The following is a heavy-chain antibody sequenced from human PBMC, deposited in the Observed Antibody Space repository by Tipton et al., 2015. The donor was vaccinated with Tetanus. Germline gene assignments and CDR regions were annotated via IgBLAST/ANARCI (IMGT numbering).Heavy chain of an antibody. CDR3: ARDQELLGYYYGMGV. CDR1: GGSISSYY. V-gene: IGHV4-4*07. D-gene: IGHD1-26*01. Sequence: TLSLTCTASGGSISSYYWSWIRQPAGKGLEWIGRIYTSGSTNYNPSLKSRVTMSVDTSKNQFSLKLSSVTAADTAVYYCARDQELLGYYYGMGVWGQGTTVTVSS. CDR2: IYTSGST. J-gene: IGHJ6*02.